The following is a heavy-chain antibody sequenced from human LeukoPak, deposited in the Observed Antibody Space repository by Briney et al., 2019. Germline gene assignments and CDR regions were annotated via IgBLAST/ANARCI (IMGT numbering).Heavy chain of an antibody. J-gene: IGHJ4*02. CDR2: IYPSGWST. D-gene: IGHD3-9*01. CDR1: VYTFTSYH. CDR3: PRNFAPLRSTAHCGTVFDY. Sequence: GGSVNVSCQSCVYTFTSYHMHGVRQARGQGREGVGIIYPSGWSTLYAQKLQGRLTIPRDRSTSTLYMDLSRLRYGDAPVCYCPRNFAPLRSTAHCGTVFDYWGQGTLVTVSS. V-gene: IGHV1-46*01.